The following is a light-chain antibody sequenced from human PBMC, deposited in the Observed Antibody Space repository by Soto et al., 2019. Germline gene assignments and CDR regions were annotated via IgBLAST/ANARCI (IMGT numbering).Light chain of an antibody. Sequence: QSVLTQPASVSGSPGQSITICCTGTSSDIGGYDYVSWYQQRPGKAPKLMIYEVRYRPSGVSNRFSGSKSGNTASLTISGIQAEDEAVYYCCSYTRTSNHYFFGSGTKVTVL. V-gene: IGLV2-14*01. J-gene: IGLJ1*01. CDR3: CSYTRTSNHYF. CDR2: EVR. CDR1: SSDIGGYDY.